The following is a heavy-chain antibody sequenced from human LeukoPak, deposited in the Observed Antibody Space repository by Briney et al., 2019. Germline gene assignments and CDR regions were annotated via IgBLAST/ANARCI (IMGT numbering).Heavy chain of an antibody. D-gene: IGHD4-11*01. CDR2: ISGSGGST. CDR3: AKDGTTTVTFDY. J-gene: IGHJ4*02. CDR1: GFTCSSCA. Sequence: GGSLRLSCAASGFTCSSCAMSWVRQAPGKGLEWVSVISGSGGSTYYRDSVKGRFTISRDNSKNTLYLQMNSLTAGDTAVYFCAKDGTTTVTFDYWGQGTLVTVSS. V-gene: IGHV3-23*01.